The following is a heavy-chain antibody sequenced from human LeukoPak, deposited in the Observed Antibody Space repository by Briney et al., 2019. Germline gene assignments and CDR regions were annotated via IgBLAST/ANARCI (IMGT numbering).Heavy chain of an antibody. CDR1: GFTVNANY. CDR2: IYSGDST. CDR3: ARVNKGHYLDY. V-gene: IGHV3-53*01. D-gene: IGHD1/OR15-1a*01. J-gene: IGHJ4*02. Sequence: GGSLRLSCAAAGFTVNANYVTWVRQAPGKGLECVSVIYSGDSTYYADSVKGRFTISRDNSKNTLYPQMNSLRAEDTAIYYCARVNKGHYLDYWGKGTLVTVSS.